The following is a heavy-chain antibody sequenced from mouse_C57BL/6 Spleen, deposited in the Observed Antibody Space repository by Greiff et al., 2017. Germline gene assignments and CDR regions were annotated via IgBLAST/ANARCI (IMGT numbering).Heavy chain of an antibody. CDR3: ARNWERRDFDY. CDR1: GYTFTSYW. V-gene: IGHV1-64*01. J-gene: IGHJ2*01. Sequence: QVHVKQPGAELVKPGASVKLSCKASGYTFTSYWMHWVKQRPGQGLEWIGMIHPNSGSTNYNEKFKSKATLTVDKSSSTAYMQLSSLTSEDSAVYYCARNWERRDFDYWGQGTTLTVSS. D-gene: IGHD4-1*01. CDR2: IHPNSGST.